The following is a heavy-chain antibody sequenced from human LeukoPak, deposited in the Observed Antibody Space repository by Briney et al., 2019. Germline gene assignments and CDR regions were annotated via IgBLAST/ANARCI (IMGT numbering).Heavy chain of an antibody. J-gene: IGHJ4*02. V-gene: IGHV1-69*01. CDR3: ASIRNMVRGVITHYY. CDR1: GGTFSSYA. Sequence: SVKVSCKASGGTFSSYAISWVRQAPGQGLEWMGGIIPIFGTANYAQKFQGRVTITADESTSTAYMELSSLRSEDTAVYYCASIRNMVRGVITHYYWGQGTLVTVSS. CDR2: IIPIFGTA. D-gene: IGHD3-10*01.